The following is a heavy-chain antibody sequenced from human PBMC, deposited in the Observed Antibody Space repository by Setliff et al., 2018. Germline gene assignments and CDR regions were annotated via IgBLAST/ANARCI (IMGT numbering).Heavy chain of an antibody. CDR2: IIPIFGTA. V-gene: IGHV1-69*06. J-gene: IGHJ4*02. CDR3: ARALGATITHFDY. Sequence: SVKVSCKASGGTFSSYAISWVRQAPGQGLEWMGRIIPIFGTANYAQKFQGSVTITADKSKSTAYMELSRLRSDDTAVYYCARALGATITHFDYWGQGTLVTVSS. D-gene: IGHD1-26*01. CDR1: GGTFSSYA.